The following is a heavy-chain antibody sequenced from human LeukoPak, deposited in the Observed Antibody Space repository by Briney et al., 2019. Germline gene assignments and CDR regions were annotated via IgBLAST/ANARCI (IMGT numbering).Heavy chain of an antibody. CDR1: GYTFTGYY. D-gene: IGHD3-22*01. V-gene: IGHV1-2*02. J-gene: IGHJ4*02. CDR3: ARHIFPTYDSSRYYHDY. Sequence: GASVKVSCTASGYTFTGYYMHWVRQAPGQGLEWMGWINPNSGGTNYAQKFQGRVTMTRDTSISTAYMELSRLRSDDTAVYYCARHIFPTYDSSRYYHDYWGQGTLVTVSS. CDR2: INPNSGGT.